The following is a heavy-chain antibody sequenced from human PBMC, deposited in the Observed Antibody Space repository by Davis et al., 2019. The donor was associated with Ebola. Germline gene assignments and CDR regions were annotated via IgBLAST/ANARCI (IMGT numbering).Heavy chain of an antibody. CDR2: ISPDSNYI. CDR3: ARFAAVED. Sequence: GGSLRLSCAASEFSLSDYSMIWVRQAPGKGLERVSFISPDSNYINHGDSVKGRFAISRDNAKNSLYLQMNSLRVEDTAVYYCARFAAVEDWGQGTLVTVSS. J-gene: IGHJ4*02. D-gene: IGHD4-23*01. CDR1: EFSLSDYS. V-gene: IGHV3-21*01.